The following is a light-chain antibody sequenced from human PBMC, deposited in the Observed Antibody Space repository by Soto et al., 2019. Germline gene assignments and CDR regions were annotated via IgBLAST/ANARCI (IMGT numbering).Light chain of an antibody. Sequence: QSALTQPPSASGSLGQSVTISCTGTSSDVGGYNYVSWHQQHPGNAPKVMLYDVTKRPPGVPDHFSGSKSGNTASLTVSGVQPAEDEDYYCCSFAGGGQPGLFGGGTKLTVL. CDR2: DVT. J-gene: IGLJ2*01. CDR3: CSFAGGGQPGL. V-gene: IGLV2-8*01. CDR1: SSDVGGYNY.